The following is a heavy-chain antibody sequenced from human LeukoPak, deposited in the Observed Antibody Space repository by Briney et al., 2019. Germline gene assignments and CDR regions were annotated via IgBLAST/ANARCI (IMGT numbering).Heavy chain of an antibody. CDR3: AKDLRWDHPGLDP. CDR2: INPGGGST. Sequence: ASVKVSCKASGYSXTSYYIHWVRQAPGQGLESMGIINPGGGSTSYAQKFQDRVTMTRDTSTSTVYMELNSLRSEGTAVYYCAKDLRWDHPGLDPWGQGTLVIVSS. D-gene: IGHD4-23*01. CDR1: GYSXTSYY. V-gene: IGHV1-46*01. J-gene: IGHJ5*02.